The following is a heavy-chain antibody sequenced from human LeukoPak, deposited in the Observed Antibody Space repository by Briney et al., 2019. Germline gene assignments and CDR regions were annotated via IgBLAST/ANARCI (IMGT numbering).Heavy chain of an antibody. D-gene: IGHD3-22*01. V-gene: IGHV3-74*01. CDR2: INSDGSST. CDR3: AKDSSDYYFDY. CDR1: GFTFSSYW. J-gene: IGHJ4*02. Sequence: GGSLRLSCAASGFTFSSYWMHWVRQAPGKGLVWVSRINSDGSSTSYADSVKGRFTISRDNAKNTLYVQLNSLRPDDTAVYCCAKDSSDYYFDYWGQGTLVTVSS.